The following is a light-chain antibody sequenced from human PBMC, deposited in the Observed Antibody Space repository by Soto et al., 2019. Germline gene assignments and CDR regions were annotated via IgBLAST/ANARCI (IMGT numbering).Light chain of an antibody. CDR2: EVS. J-gene: IGKJ5*01. V-gene: IGKV1-9*01. CDR1: QGVSSH. Sequence: DIQMTQSLASLSASVGDRVTLTCRASQGVSSHLAWHQQKPGKAPKLLIYEVSTLQSGVPSRFSGSVSGTDFTLTISSLQPEDFATYYCHHLNDYPITFGQGTRLEIK. CDR3: HHLNDYPIT.